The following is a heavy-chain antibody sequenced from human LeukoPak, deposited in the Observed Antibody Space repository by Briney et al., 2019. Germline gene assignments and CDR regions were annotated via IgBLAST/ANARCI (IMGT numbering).Heavy chain of an antibody. CDR2: INPSGGST. CDR1: GYAFSNFY. J-gene: IGHJ4*02. CDR3: ARRGPKTYYYGSGSYEAGYFDY. Sequence: GASVKVSCKASGYAFSNFYMHWVRQAPGQGLQWMGMINPSGGSTTYAQKFQGRVTMTTDTSTSTAYMELRSLRSDDTAVYYCARRGPKTYYYGSGSYEAGYFDYWGQGTLVTVSS. D-gene: IGHD3-10*01. V-gene: IGHV1-46*01.